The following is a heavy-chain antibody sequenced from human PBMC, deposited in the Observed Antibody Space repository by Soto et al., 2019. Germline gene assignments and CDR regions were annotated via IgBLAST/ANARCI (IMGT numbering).Heavy chain of an antibody. CDR2: ISGSGGST. J-gene: IGHJ3*02. V-gene: IGHV3-23*01. Sequence: EVQLLESGGGLVQPGGSLRLSCAASGFTFSSYAMSWVRQAPGKGLEWASAISGSGGSTYYADSVKGRFTISRDNSKNTLYQQMNSLRAEDTAVYYCAKDRGSSGWYTYAFDIWGQGTMVTVSS. CDR1: GFTFSSYA. CDR3: AKDRGSSGWYTYAFDI. D-gene: IGHD6-19*01.